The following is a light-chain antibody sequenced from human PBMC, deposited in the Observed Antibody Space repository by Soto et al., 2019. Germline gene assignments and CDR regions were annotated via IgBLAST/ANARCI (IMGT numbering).Light chain of an antibody. V-gene: IGLV2-14*01. Sequence: ALTQPASVSGSPGQSITISFTGTSSDVGGYNYVSWYQQHPGKAPKLMIYEVSNRPSGVSNRFSGSKSGNTASLTISGLQAEDEADYYCSSYTSSSTLVFGTGTKVTVL. CDR3: SSYTSSSTLV. J-gene: IGLJ1*01. CDR1: SSDVGGYNY. CDR2: EVS.